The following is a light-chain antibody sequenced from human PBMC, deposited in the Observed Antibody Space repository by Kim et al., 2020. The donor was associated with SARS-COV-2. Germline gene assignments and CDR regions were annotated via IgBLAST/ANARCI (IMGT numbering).Light chain of an antibody. J-gene: IGKJ1*01. Sequence: ATINCKSSQSVLYSSNNKNYLGWYQHIPGQPPKLLIYWASSRESGVPDRFSGSGSGTDFTLTISSLQAEDVAVYYCQQYYTTPWTFGQGTKVDIK. CDR3: QQYYTTPWT. V-gene: IGKV4-1*01. CDR2: WAS. CDR1: QSVLYSSNNKNY.